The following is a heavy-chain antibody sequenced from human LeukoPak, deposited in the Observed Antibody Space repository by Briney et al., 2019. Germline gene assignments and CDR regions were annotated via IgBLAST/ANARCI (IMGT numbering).Heavy chain of an antibody. Sequence: ASVKVCCKASGYTFTSYGISWVRQAPGQGLEWMGWISAYNGNTNYAQKLQGRVTMTTDTSTSTAYMELRSLRSDDTAVYYCARWSEYCSSTSCYFRPIDAFDIWGQGTMVTVSS. D-gene: IGHD2-2*01. CDR3: ARWSEYCSSTSCYFRPIDAFDI. V-gene: IGHV1-18*01. CDR1: GYTFTSYG. J-gene: IGHJ3*02. CDR2: ISAYNGNT.